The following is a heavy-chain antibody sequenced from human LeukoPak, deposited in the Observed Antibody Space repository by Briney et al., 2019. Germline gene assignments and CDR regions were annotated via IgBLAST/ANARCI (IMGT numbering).Heavy chain of an antibody. V-gene: IGHV4-39*01. CDR2: IYYSGST. CDR1: GGSISSSSYY. Sequence: SETLSLTCTVSGGSISSSSYYWGWIRQPPGKGLEWIGSIYYSGSTYYNPSLKSRVTISVDTSKNQFSLKLSSVTAADTAVYHCARLGVSSSWYSDYWGQGTLVTVSS. CDR3: ARLGVSSSWYSDY. D-gene: IGHD6-13*01. J-gene: IGHJ4*02.